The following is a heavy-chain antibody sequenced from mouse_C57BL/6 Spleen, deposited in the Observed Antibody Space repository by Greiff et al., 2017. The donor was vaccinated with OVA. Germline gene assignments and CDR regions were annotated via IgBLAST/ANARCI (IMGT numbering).Heavy chain of an antibody. CDR1: GYTFTSYG. CDR3: ARDYSKEGFDY. Sequence: QVQLQQPGAELARPGASVKLSCKASGYTFTSYGISWVKQRTGQGLEWIGEIYPRSGNTYYNEKFKGKATLTADKSSSTAYMELRSLTSEDSAVYFCARDYSKEGFDYWGQGTTLTVSS. D-gene: IGHD2-5*01. V-gene: IGHV1-81*01. CDR2: IYPRSGNT. J-gene: IGHJ2*01.